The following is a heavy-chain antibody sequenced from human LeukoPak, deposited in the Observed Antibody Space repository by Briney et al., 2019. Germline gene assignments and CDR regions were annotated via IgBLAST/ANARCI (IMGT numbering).Heavy chain of an antibody. CDR2: ISNDGSNK. V-gene: IGHV3-30*18. CDR3: AKGGGIIGRSYYFDY. CDR1: GFHFSTYG. J-gene: IGHJ4*02. D-gene: IGHD2-15*01. Sequence: GGSLRLSCAASGFHFSTYGMHWVRQAPGKGLEWVAAISNDGSNKFYTDSVKGRFTISRDNPKTTMNLQMNGLRAEDTAVYYCAKGGGIIGRSYYFDYWGQGTLVTVSS.